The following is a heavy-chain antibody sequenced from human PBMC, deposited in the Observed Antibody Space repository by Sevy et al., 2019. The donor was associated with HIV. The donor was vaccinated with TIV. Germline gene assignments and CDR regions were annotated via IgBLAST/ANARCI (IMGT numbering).Heavy chain of an antibody. D-gene: IGHD3-9*01. J-gene: IGHJ4*02. Sequence: GGSLRLSCAASGFAFRTYAFHWVHQAPWRGLEWVGLISSNGDNAFYANSVRGRFTISRDNSMNTLYLELNNLTPDDTAVYYCARGPEWELTSFLSHWGQGTLVTVSS. CDR1: GFAFRTYA. V-gene: IGHV3-30-3*01. CDR2: ISSNGDNA. CDR3: ARGPEWELTSFLSH.